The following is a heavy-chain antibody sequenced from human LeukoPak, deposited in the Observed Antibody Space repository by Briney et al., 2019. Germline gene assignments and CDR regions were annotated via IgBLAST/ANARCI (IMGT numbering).Heavy chain of an antibody. D-gene: IGHD4-17*01. Sequence: GGSLRLSCAASGFTFSSYGMHWIRQAPGKGLEWVAFIRNDGSIIYNADSVKGRFTISRDNAKNSLYLQMNSLRAEETALYYCARGLTTTPNWFDPWGQGTLVTVSS. CDR3: ARGLTTTPNWFDP. CDR1: GFTFSSYG. J-gene: IGHJ5*02. CDR2: IRNDGSII. V-gene: IGHV3-30*02.